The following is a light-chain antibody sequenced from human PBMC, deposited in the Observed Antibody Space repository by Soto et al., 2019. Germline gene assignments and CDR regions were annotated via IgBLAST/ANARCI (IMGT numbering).Light chain of an antibody. V-gene: IGLV2-14*03. CDR2: NVY. J-gene: IGLJ1*01. CDR1: SSDVGGYED. Sequence: QSALTQPASVSGSPGQSITISCTGTSSDVGGYEDVGWYQQHPGKAPKLMIYNVYNRPSGVSFRFSGSKSGNTASLTISGLQTEDEADYYCTSYTNRYTYVFGTGTKLTVL. CDR3: TSYTNRYTYV.